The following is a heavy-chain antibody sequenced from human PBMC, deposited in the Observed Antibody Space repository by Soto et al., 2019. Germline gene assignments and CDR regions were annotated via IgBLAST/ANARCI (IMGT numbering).Heavy chain of an antibody. D-gene: IGHD3-22*01. CDR2: IYWDDDK. J-gene: IGHJ2*01. Sequence: QITLKESGPTLVKPTQTLTLTCTFSGFSLSTSGVGVGWIRQPPGKALEWLALIYWDDDKRYSPSLKSRLTITKDTSKNQVVLTMTNMDPVDTATYYCARLYYYDSSGHYGYWYFDLWGRGTLVTVSS. CDR1: GFSLSTSGVG. CDR3: ARLYYYDSSGHYGYWYFDL. V-gene: IGHV2-5*02.